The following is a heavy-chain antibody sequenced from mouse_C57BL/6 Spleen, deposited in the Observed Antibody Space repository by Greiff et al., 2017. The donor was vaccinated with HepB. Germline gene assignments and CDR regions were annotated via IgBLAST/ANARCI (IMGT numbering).Heavy chain of an antibody. CDR1: GYTFTSYW. V-gene: IGHV1-59*01. CDR2: IDPSDSYT. D-gene: IGHD1-1*01. J-gene: IGHJ4*01. Sequence: QVQLQQPGAELVRPGTSVKLSCKASGYTFTSYWMHWVKQRPGQGLEWIGVIDPSDSYTNYNQKFKGKATLTVDTSSSKAYMQLSSLTSEDSAVYYCARPLLRGAMDYWGQGTSVTVSS. CDR3: ARPLLRGAMDY.